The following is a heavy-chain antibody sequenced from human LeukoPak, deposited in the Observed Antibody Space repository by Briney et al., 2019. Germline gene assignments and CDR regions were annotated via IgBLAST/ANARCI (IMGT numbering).Heavy chain of an antibody. V-gene: IGHV3-30*18. CDR1: GFTFSSYW. CDR3: AKAPPKLTSLHFDY. CDR2: ISYDGSNK. D-gene: IGHD1-1*01. Sequence: PGGSLRLSCAASGFTFSSYWMSWVRQAPGKGLEWVAVISYDGSNKYYADSVKGRFTISRDNSKNTLYLQMNSLRAEDTAVYYCAKAPPKLTSLHFDYWGQGTLVTVSS. J-gene: IGHJ4*02.